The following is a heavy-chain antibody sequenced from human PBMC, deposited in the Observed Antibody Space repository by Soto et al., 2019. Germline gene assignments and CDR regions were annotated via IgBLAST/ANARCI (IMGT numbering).Heavy chain of an antibody. V-gene: IGHV3-23*01. Sequence: EVQLLESGGGFVQPGGSLTLSCSTSGFTFKDCAISWVRQAPGKGLVWVSGISGSGGATYYTDSVEGRFTISKDFSKNTVSLQMNSLRAEDTAVYFCAKALRGGMVVWGQGTTVTVSS. CDR1: GFTFKDCA. CDR2: ISGSGGAT. CDR3: AKALRGGMVV. J-gene: IGHJ6*02.